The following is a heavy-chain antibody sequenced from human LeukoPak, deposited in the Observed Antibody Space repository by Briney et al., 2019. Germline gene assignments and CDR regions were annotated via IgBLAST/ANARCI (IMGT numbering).Heavy chain of an antibody. J-gene: IGHJ3*02. CDR2: ISGSGGST. Sequence: PGGSLRLSCAASGFTFSSYAMSWVRQAPGKGLEWVSAISGSGGSTYYADSVKGRFTISRDNSKNTLYLQMNSLRAEDTAVYYCANAHTCYDFWSGPTWAFDIWGQGTMVTVSS. D-gene: IGHD3-3*01. CDR1: GFTFSSYA. CDR3: ANAHTCYDFWSGPTWAFDI. V-gene: IGHV3-23*01.